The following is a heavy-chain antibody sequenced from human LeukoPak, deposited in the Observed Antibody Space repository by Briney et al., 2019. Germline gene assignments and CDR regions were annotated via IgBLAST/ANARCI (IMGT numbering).Heavy chain of an antibody. CDR2: IGGSGGNT. CDR1: GFTFTYYA. J-gene: IGHJ4*02. V-gene: IGHV3-23*01. Sequence: PGGSLRLSCAASGFTFTYYAMSWVRQAPGKGLEWVSAIGGSGGNTYFADSVKGRFTISRDNSKNTLYLQMNSLRAEDTAVYYCAKSSVLGGAYYFDYWGQGTLVTVSS. D-gene: IGHD3-16*01. CDR3: AKSSVLGGAYYFDY.